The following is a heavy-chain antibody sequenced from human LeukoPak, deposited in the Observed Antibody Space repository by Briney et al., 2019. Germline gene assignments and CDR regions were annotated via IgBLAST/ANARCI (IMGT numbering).Heavy chain of an antibody. CDR3: ARGEDYGSGTVHFDY. CDR1: GGSISSSSW. J-gene: IGHJ4*02. Sequence: PSETLSLTCTVSGGSISSSSWWSWVRQPPGEGLEWIGEIYHGGSTNYSPSLKSRVTMSVDRSKNQFSLKLSSVTAADTAVYYCARGEDYGSGTVHFDYWGQGTLVTVSS. CDR2: IYHGGST. D-gene: IGHD3-10*01. V-gene: IGHV4-4*02.